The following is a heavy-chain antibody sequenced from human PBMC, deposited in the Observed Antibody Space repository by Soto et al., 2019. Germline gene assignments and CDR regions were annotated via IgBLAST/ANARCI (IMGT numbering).Heavy chain of an antibody. CDR3: ARYCSNGVCHIGLENGLGI. J-gene: IGHJ4*02. D-gene: IGHD2-8*01. Sequence: IHGKGLEWMGRIDPSDSYTNYSPSFQGHVTISADKSISTAYLQWSSLKASDTAMYYCARYCSNGVCHIGLENGLGIWGQAPLVSGSS. CDR2: IDPSDSYT. V-gene: IGHV5-10-1*01.